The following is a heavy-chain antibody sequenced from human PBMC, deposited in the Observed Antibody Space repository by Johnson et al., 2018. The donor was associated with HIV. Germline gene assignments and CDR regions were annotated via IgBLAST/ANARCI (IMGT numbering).Heavy chain of an antibody. J-gene: IGHJ3*02. CDR3: ARERASLWFRASGAAFDI. D-gene: IGHD3-10*01. Sequence: VQLVESGGGLVKPGGSLRLSCAASGFPFSSYAMSWVRQAPGKGLEWVSGISGGGDGPNYADPVKGRFTISRDNAKNSLYLQMNSLRAEDTAVYYCARERASLWFRASGAAFDIWGQGTMVTVSS. V-gene: IGHV3-23*04. CDR2: ISGGGDGP. CDR1: GFPFSSYA.